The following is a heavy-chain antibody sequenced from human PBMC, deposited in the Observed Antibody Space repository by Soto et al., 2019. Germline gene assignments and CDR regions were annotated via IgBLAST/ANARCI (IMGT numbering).Heavy chain of an antibody. CDR3: ARLDLCFDY. J-gene: IGHJ4*02. V-gene: IGHV4-31*01. CDR1: AGAINNDGYY. CDR2: IHYSGAT. Sequence: QVQLQESGPGLVKPSQTLSLTCNVSAGAINNDGYYWSWIRQHPGKALEWIGNIHYSGATYYAPSIKSLLAISLDISNPQFLLELNSVTAADPAVYYCARLDLCFDYWGQVILVTVSS.